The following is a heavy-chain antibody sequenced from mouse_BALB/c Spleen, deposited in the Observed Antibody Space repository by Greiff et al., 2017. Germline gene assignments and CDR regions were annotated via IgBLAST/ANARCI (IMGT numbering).Heavy chain of an antibody. J-gene: IGHJ4*01. CDR1: GFDFSRYW. Sequence: EVKLLESGGGLVQPGGSLKLSCAASGFDFSRYWMSWVRQAPGKGLEWIGEINPDSSTINYTPSLKDKFIISRDNAKNTLYLQMSKVRSEDTALYYCARWLPDYYAMDYWGQGTSVTVSS. CDR3: ARWLPDYYAMDY. D-gene: IGHD2-2*01. V-gene: IGHV4-1*02. CDR2: INPDSSTI.